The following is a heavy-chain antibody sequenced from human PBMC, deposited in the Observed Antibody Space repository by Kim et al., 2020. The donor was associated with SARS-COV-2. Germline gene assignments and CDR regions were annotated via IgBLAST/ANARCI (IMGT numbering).Heavy chain of an antibody. V-gene: IGHV1-69*13. J-gene: IGHJ6*02. CDR1: GGTFSSYA. CDR2: ILPIFGTA. D-gene: IGHD3-10*01. CDR3: ARANYPLEVRGVISKDYYYYGMDV. Sequence: SVKVSCKASGGTFSSYAISWVRQAPGQGLEWMGGILPIFGTANYAQKFQGRVTITADESTSTAYMELSSLRSEDTAVYYCARANYPLEVRGVISKDYYYYGMDVGGQGTTVTVSS.